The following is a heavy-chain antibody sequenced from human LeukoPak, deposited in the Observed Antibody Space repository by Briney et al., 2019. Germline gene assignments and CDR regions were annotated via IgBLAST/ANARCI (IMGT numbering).Heavy chain of an antibody. CDR1: GGSISSGDYY. J-gene: IGHJ4*02. Sequence: SETLSLTCTVSGGSISSGDYYLSWIRQPPGKGLEWIGYIYYSGSTYYNPSLKSRVTISVDTSKNQFSLKLSSVTAADTAVYYCAREPRIAAAGTAFDYWGQGTLVTVSS. CDR3: AREPRIAAAGTAFDY. V-gene: IGHV4-30-4*08. CDR2: IYYSGST. D-gene: IGHD6-13*01.